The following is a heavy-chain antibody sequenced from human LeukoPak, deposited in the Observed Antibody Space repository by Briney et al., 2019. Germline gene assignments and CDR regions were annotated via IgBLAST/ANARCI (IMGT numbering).Heavy chain of an antibody. CDR1: GFTVSSNY. Sequence: GGSLRLSCAASGFTVSSNYMSWVRQGPGKGLEWVSIIYSGGDTYYADSVKGRFTISRDKSRNMLYLQMNSLRAEDTAVYYCARGTSELWLLSWGQGTLVTVSS. V-gene: IGHV3-66*01. CDR3: ARGTSELWLLS. CDR2: IYSGGDT. J-gene: IGHJ5*02. D-gene: IGHD5-18*01.